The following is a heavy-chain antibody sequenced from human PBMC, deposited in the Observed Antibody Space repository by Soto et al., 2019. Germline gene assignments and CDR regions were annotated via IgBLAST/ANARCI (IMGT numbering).Heavy chain of an antibody. J-gene: IGHJ5*02. D-gene: IGHD2-2*01. Sequence: ASVKVSCKASGYTFTSYAMHWVRQAPGQRLEWMGWINAGKGNTKYSQTFQGRVTITRETSASTAYMELSSLRSEDTAVYYCARDQWELLVPAANNWFDPWGQGTLVTVSS. CDR2: INAGKGNT. V-gene: IGHV1-3*01. CDR1: GYTFTSYA. CDR3: ARDQWELLVPAANNWFDP.